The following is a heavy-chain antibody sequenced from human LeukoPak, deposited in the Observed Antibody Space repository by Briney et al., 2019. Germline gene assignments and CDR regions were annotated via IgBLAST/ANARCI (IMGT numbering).Heavy chain of an antibody. Sequence: SETLSLTCTVSGGSISSYYWSWIRQPPGKGLEWIGHFSYSGSTNYNPSLKSRVTISVDTSKNQFSLKLSSVTAADTAVYYCARVRSSGWYAFDIWGQGTMVTVSS. V-gene: IGHV4-59*01. D-gene: IGHD6-19*01. CDR1: GGSISSYY. CDR2: FSYSGST. CDR3: ARVRSSGWYAFDI. J-gene: IGHJ3*02.